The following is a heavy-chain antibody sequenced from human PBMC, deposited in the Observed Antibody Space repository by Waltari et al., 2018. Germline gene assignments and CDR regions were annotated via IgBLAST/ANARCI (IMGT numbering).Heavy chain of an antibody. CDR3: VAATPSSDK. CDR2: VNSDGSNT. Sequence: EVELVESGGGLVQPGGSVRLACEVSGVSLSDRWMQWVRQTPEKGLVWVARVNSDGSNTAYADSVRGRFIISRDTARNILFLQMSSVRVDDTALYYCVAATPSSDKWGQGTLVTVSS. D-gene: IGHD6-19*01. J-gene: IGHJ4*02. CDR1: GVSLSDRW. V-gene: IGHV3-74*01.